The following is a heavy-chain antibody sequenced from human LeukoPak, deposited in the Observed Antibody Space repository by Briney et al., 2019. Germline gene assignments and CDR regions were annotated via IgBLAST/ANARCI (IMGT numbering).Heavy chain of an antibody. CDR2: IYYSGST. V-gene: IGHV4-39*01. CDR1: GGSISSSSYY. CDR3: ASHILPDY. J-gene: IGHJ4*02. Sequence: KASETLSLTCTVSGGSISSSSYYWGWIRQPPGKGLEWIGSIYYSGSTYYNPSLKSRVTISVDTSKNQFSLKLSSVTAADTAVYYCASHILPDYWGQGTLVTVSS.